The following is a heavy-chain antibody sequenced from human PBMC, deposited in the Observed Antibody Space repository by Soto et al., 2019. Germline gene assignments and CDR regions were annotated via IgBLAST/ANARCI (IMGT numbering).Heavy chain of an antibody. J-gene: IGHJ4*02. CDR1: GGSFTGYY. Sequence: SETLSLTCDVSGGSFTGYYWSWIRQPPGKGLEWIGEINHSGFTNYNPSLTGRVTISLDTSKSQFSLKLSPLTAADTAFYFCARGHGRFAHWGQGTLVTVSS. CDR2: INHSGFT. V-gene: IGHV4-34*01. CDR3: ARGHGRFAH.